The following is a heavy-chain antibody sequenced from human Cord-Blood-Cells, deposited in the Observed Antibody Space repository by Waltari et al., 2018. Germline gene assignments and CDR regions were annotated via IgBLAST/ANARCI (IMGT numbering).Heavy chain of an antibody. J-gene: IGHJ5*02. V-gene: IGHV4-39*01. CDR3: ARGALYYYDSSGYYYWFDP. D-gene: IGHD3-22*01. Sequence: QLQLQESGPGLVKPSETLSLTCTVSGGSISSSSYYWGWIRQPPGQGLEWIGSIYYSGSTYYNPSLKSRVTKSVDTSKNQFALKLSSVTAADTAVYYCARGALYYYDSSGYYYWFDPWGQGTLVTVSS. CDR1: GGSISSSSYY. CDR2: IYYSGST.